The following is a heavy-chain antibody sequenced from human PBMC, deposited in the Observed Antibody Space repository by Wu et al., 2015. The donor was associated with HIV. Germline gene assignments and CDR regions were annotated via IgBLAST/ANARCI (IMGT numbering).Heavy chain of an antibody. CDR2: ISAYNGNT. CDR3: ARWGYSSSSGLIGWDVSGTDYYMDV. J-gene: IGHJ6*03. V-gene: IGHV1-18*01. CDR1: GYTFTSYG. Sequence: QVQLVQSGAEVKKPGASVKVSCKASGYTFTSYGISWVRQAPGQGLEWMGWISAYNGNTNYAQKLQGRVTMTTDTSTSTAYMELRSLRSDDTAVYYCARWGYSSSSGLIGWDVSGTDYYMDVWGKGPRVTGLL. D-gene: IGHD6-6*01.